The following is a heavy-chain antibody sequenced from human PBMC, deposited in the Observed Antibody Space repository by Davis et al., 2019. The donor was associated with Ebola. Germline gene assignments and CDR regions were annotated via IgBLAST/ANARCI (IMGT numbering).Heavy chain of an antibody. CDR3: AGVVPARWHAFDI. J-gene: IGHJ3*02. CDR2: IYYSGST. D-gene: IGHD2-2*01. Sequence: PSETLSLTCTVSGGSISSYYWSWIRQPPGKGLEWIGYIYYSGSTNYNPSLKSRVTISVDTSKNQFSLKLSSVTAADTAVYYCAGVVPARWHAFDIWCQGTMVTVSS. V-gene: IGHV4-59*08. CDR1: GGSISSYY.